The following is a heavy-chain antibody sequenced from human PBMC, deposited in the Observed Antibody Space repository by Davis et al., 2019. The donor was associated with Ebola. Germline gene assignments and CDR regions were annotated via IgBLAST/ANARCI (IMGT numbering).Heavy chain of an antibody. CDR3: AKPSPALDY. CDR2: INEDGSET. CDR1: GFTFSSYW. J-gene: IGHJ4*02. V-gene: IGHV3-7*01. Sequence: GGSLRLSCAASGFTFSSYWMTWVRQAPGRGLEWVANINEDGSETFYVDSVKGRFTISRDNAKNSLFLQVSSLRVDDTAVYYCAKPSPALDYWGQGTLVTVSS.